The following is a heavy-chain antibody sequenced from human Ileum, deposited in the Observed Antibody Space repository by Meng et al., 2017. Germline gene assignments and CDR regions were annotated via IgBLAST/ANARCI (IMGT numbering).Heavy chain of an antibody. Sequence: EVTLLESGGGRGQPGGSLTLSCVGSEFTFNTFAMTWVRPSPGKGLEWVASLSASGRTPEYADSVKGRFTVSSDNSKNALFLHMTNLRVADTALYSCAKGISVIPTAFDHWGQGTLVTVSS. D-gene: IGHD2/OR15-2a*01. CDR2: LSASGRTP. J-gene: IGHJ4*02. CDR3: AKGISVIPTAFDH. CDR1: EFTFNTFA. V-gene: IGHV3-23*01.